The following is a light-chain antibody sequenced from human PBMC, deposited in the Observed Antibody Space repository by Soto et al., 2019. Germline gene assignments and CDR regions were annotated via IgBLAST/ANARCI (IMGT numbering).Light chain of an antibody. V-gene: IGKV3-20*01. CDR3: QQVRNTPYT. CDR2: GAS. J-gene: IGKJ2*01. Sequence: EIVLTQSPGTLSLSPGERATLSCRASQSVSSSYLAWYQQKPGQTPKLLIYGASNRATGIPDRFSGSGSGTYFPLTISRLEPEDVALYYCQQVRNTPYTFGQGTKLEIK. CDR1: QSVSSSY.